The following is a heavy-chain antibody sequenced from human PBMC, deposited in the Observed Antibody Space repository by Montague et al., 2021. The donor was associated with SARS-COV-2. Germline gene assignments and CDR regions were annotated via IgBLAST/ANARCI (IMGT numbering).Heavy chain of an antibody. CDR1: GGSISSSSYY. D-gene: IGHD6-13*01. V-gene: IGHV4-39*01. J-gene: IGHJ4*02. CDR3: ARAFIAAAGTTSFDY. CDR2: IYYSGST. Sequence: SETLSLTCTVSGGSISSSSYYWGWIRQPPGKGLEWIGSIYYSGSTYYNPSLKSRVTISVDTSKNLFSLKLSSVTAADTAVYYCARAFIAAAGTTSFDYWGQGTLVTVSS.